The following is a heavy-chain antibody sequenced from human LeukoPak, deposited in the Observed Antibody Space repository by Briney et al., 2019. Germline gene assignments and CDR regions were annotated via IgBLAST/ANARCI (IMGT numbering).Heavy chain of an antibody. CDR3: ARVGYDSSGAHAFDI. J-gene: IGHJ3*02. D-gene: IGHD3-22*01. CDR1: GVSIRRSSYY. V-gene: IGHV4-39*07. CDR2: IYYSGST. Sequence: SETLSLTCTVSGVSIRRSSYYWGWIRQPPGKGLEWIGSIYYSGSTYYNPSLKSRVTISVDTSKNQFSLKLSSVTAADTAVYYCARVGYDSSGAHAFDIWGQGTMVTVSS.